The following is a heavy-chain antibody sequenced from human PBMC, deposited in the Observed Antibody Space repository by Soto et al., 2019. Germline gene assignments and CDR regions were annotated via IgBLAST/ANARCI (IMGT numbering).Heavy chain of an antibody. Sequence: PGGSLRLSCAASGLIFSVYSMSWVRQTPGKGLEWVSYITSTSGTKYYADSVKGRFTISRDNAKDSLYLQVDSLGTEDTAMYFCVRAGKPYGFEFWGQGTMVTVSS. CDR2: ITSTSGTK. CDR3: VRAGKPYGFEF. CDR1: GLIFSVYS. D-gene: IGHD4-17*01. J-gene: IGHJ3*01. V-gene: IGHV3-48*04.